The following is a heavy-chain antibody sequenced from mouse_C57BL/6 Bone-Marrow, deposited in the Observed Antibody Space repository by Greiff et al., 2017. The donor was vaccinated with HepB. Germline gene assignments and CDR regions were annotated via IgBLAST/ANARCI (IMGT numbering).Heavy chain of an antibody. CDR1: GYTFTDYY. Sequence: EVKLKQSGPVLVKPGASVKMSCKASGYTFTDYYMNWVKQSHGKSLEWIGVINPYNGGTSYNQKFKGKATLTVDKSSSTAYMELNSLTSEDSAVYYCARRGDYDTWFAYWGQGTLVTVSA. D-gene: IGHD2-4*01. V-gene: IGHV1-19*01. J-gene: IGHJ3*01. CDR2: INPYNGGT. CDR3: ARRGDYDTWFAY.